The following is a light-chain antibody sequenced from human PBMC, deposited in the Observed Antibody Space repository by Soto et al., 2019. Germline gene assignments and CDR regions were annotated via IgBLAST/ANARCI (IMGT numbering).Light chain of an antibody. Sequence: QAVVTQPPSVSAAPGQKVTISCSGSSSNIGSNSVYWYQQLPGTAPKLLIYDNNKRPSGIPDRFSGSKSGTSATLGITGLKTGDEADYYCGTWDSSLSVVVIGGGTKVTVL. CDR2: DNN. CDR1: SSNIGSNS. V-gene: IGLV1-51*01. J-gene: IGLJ2*01. CDR3: GTWDSSLSVVV.